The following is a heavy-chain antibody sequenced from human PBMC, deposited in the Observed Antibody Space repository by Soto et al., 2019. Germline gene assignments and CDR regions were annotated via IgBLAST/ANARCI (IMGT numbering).Heavy chain of an antibody. CDR3: AKALYYYGSGTTYYYYMDV. CDR1: GFTFSSYA. D-gene: IGHD3-10*01. CDR2: ISGSGGNT. Sequence: PGGSLRLSCAASGFTFSSYAMSWVRQAPGKGLEWVSAISGSGGNTYYPDSVKGRFTISRDNSKNTLYLQMNSLRVEDTAVFYCAKALYYYGSGTTYYYYMDVWGKGTTVTVSS. J-gene: IGHJ6*03. V-gene: IGHV3-23*01.